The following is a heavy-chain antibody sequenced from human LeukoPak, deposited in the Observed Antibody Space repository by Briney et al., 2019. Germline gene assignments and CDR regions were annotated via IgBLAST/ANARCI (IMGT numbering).Heavy chain of an antibody. V-gene: IGHV3-23*01. J-gene: IGHJ4*02. CDR3: AKDSTGDSPIDY. D-gene: IGHD4-17*01. CDR1: GGSISSYY. CDR2: ISNSGGST. Sequence: QTSETLSLTCTVSGGSISSYYWSWVRQAPGKGLEWVSSISNSGGSTYYADSVKGRFTISRDNSKNTLYLQMNSLRADDTAVYYCAKDSTGDSPIDYWGQGTLVTVSS.